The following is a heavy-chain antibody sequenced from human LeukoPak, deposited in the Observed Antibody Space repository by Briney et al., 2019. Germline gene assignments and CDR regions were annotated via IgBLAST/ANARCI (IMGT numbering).Heavy chain of an antibody. J-gene: IGHJ4*02. Sequence: PGGSLRLSCAASGFTFNSYGMHWVRQAPGKGLEWVAFIRYDGSNKYYADSVKGRFTISRDNSKNTLYLQMNSLRPEDTAVYYCAKRYCSGGSCYRSDFDYWGQGTLVTVSS. CDR1: GFTFNSYG. CDR3: AKRYCSGGSCYRSDFDY. V-gene: IGHV3-30*02. CDR2: IRYDGSNK. D-gene: IGHD2-15*01.